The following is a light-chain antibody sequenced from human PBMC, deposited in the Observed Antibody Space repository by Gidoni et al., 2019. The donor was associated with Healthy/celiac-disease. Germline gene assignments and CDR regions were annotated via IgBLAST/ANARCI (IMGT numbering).Light chain of an antibody. V-gene: IGKV3-20*01. CDR1: QSVISSY. CDR2: GAS. CDR3: QQYGSSVFT. Sequence: EIVLTQTQGTLSLSPGERATLSCLASQSVISSYFTWYQQTPGLAPRLLIYGASSRATVLPDSFSGSLSWTDFTLTISILAPDVFALYYCQQYGSSVFTFGPGTKVDIK. J-gene: IGKJ3*01.